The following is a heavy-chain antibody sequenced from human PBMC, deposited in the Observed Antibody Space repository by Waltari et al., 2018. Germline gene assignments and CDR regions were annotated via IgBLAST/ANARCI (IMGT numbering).Heavy chain of an antibody. D-gene: IGHD2-2*01. Sequence: QVQLVQSGAEVKKPGASVKVSCKASGYTFTSYYMHWVRQAPGQGLEWRGIISPSGGSTSTEHNCQGRVTMTRDTSTSTVYMELSSLRSEDTAVYYCASVSPSVPAGYYYYYGMDVWGQGTTVTVSS. CDR2: ISPSGGST. J-gene: IGHJ6*02. CDR1: GYTFTSYY. CDR3: ASVSPSVPAGYYYYYGMDV. V-gene: IGHV1-46*01.